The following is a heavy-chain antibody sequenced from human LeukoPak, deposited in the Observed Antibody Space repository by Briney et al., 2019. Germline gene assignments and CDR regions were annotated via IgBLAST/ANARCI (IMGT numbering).Heavy chain of an antibody. J-gene: IGHJ5*02. CDR2: IDKKDKGYATAT. CDR3: TRDSGPYNWFDT. CDR1: GFTLSCSA. Sequence: VQPGGSLKLPCSASGFTLSCSAIHWVRQSSGKGLEWVGQIDKKDKGYATATAYAASVKGRFTISRDDSINTAYLQMKSLKTEDTALYYCTRDSGPYNWFDTWGQGTLVTVSS. V-gene: IGHV3-73*01. D-gene: IGHD1-26*01.